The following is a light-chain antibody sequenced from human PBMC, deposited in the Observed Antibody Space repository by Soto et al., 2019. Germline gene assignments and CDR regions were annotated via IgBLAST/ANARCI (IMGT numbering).Light chain of an antibody. CDR1: SSDVGGYNY. CDR3: TSFTSRHTYV. CDR2: DVS. Sequence: HSGLTQPASVSGYPGESITIAYTGTSSDVGGYNYVSWYQQHPDKAPRLMIYDVSNRPSGVSDRFSGSKSGDTASLTISGLQAEDEADYYCTSFTSRHTYVFGTGTKVTV. V-gene: IGLV2-14*03. J-gene: IGLJ1*01.